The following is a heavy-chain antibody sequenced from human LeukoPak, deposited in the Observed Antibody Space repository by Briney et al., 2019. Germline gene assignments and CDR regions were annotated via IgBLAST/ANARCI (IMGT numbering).Heavy chain of an antibody. J-gene: IGHJ5*02. V-gene: IGHV4-34*01. D-gene: IGHD3-10*01. Sequence: SETLSLTCAVYGGSFSGYYWSWIRQPPGKGLEWIGEINHSGSTNYNPPLKSRVTISVDTSKNQFSLKLSSVTAADTAVYYCARSMVRGDLWFDPWGQGTLVTVSS. CDR2: INHSGST. CDR3: ARSMVRGDLWFDP. CDR1: GGSFSGYY.